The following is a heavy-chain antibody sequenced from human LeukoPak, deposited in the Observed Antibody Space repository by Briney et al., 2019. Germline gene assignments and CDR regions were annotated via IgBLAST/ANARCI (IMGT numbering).Heavy chain of an antibody. J-gene: IGHJ4*02. CDR3: ARGAGYTYGSFDN. CDR1: GYSSANYY. CDR2: ISPSGGTT. D-gene: IGHD5-18*01. Sequence: ASVKVSCKASGYSSANYYMHWVRQAPGQGLEWVGIISPSGGTTGYAQKFQDRVTMTRDTSTSTVYMELSSLRSEDTAVYYCARGAGYTYGSFDNWGQGTLVIVSS. V-gene: IGHV1-46*01.